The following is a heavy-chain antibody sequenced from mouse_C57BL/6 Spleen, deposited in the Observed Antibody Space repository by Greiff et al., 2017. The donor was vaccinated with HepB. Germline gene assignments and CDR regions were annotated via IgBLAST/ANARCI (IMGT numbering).Heavy chain of an antibody. CDR1: GYTFTSYW. J-gene: IGHJ4*01. CDR3: ARRTGTDAMDY. CDR2: IDPSDSET. Sequence: QVQLQQPGAELVRPGSSVKLSCKASGYTFTSYWMHWVKQRPIQGLEWIGTIDPSDSETHYNQKFKDKATLTVDKSSSTAYMQRSSLTSEDSAVYYCARRTGTDAMDYWGQGTSVTVSS. D-gene: IGHD4-1*01. V-gene: IGHV1-52*01.